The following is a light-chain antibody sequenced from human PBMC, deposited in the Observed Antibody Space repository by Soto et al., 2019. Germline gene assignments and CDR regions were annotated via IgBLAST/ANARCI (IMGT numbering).Light chain of an antibody. J-gene: IGLJ2*01. Sequence: QSVLRQPPSASGTPGQSVTISCSGSTSNIGSSSVYWDQQLPGTAPKVFISENNRRPPGVPDRFSGSKSGTSASLAISGLRSEDEADYYCATWDDSLSGPVFGGGTKLTVL. V-gene: IGLV1-47*01. CDR3: ATWDDSLSGPV. CDR2: ENN. CDR1: TSNIGSSS.